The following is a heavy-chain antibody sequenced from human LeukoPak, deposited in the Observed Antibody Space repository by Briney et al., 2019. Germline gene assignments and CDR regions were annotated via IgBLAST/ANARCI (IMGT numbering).Heavy chain of an antibody. Sequence: PSQTLSLTCSVSGGSISSGDYYWSWIRQPPGRGLEWIGYIYYSGSTYYNPSLKSRLTISVDTSKNQFSLKLSSVTAADTAVYYCARDRGRGYSGYDAKFDYWGQGALVTVSS. CDR1: GGSISSGDYY. D-gene: IGHD5-12*01. CDR2: IYYSGST. CDR3: ARDRGRGYSGYDAKFDY. V-gene: IGHV4-30-4*08. J-gene: IGHJ4*02.